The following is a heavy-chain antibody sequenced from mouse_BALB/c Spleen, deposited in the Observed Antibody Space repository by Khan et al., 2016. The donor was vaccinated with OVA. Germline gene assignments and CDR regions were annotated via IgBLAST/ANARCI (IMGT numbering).Heavy chain of an antibody. CDR1: GFSLSSYG. Sequence: VELVESGPGLVQPSQSLSITCTVSGFSLSSYGVHWVRQSPGKGLEWLGVIWSSGITDYNATFISRLRISEDISKSQVFFKMNSLQANDTAIYYCARNRNGYFDYWGQGTTLTVSS. CDR2: IWSSGIT. J-gene: IGHJ2*01. CDR3: ARNRNGYFDY. V-gene: IGHV2-2*02. D-gene: IGHD1-1*02.